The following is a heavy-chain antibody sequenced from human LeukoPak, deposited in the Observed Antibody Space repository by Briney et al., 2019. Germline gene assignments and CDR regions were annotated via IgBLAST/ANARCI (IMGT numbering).Heavy chain of an antibody. CDR1: GFTFGNHA. D-gene: IGHD3-10*01. CDR2: ISWKSDTI. CDR3: VKAKGTGSTWFADYFQH. Sequence: GRSLRLSCTTSGFTFGNHAMHWVRRVPGKGLEWASGISWKSDTIDYADSVKGRFTVSRDNARNSLFLQMNNLRPDDTALYYCVKAKGTGSTWFADYFQHWGQGTVVTVAS. V-gene: IGHV3-9*01. J-gene: IGHJ1*01.